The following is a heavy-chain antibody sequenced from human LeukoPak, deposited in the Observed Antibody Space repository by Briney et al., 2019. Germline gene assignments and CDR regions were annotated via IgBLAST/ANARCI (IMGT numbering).Heavy chain of an antibody. V-gene: IGHV1-2*02. CDR3: AGDRLASGEKDFDY. CDR1: GYTFTGYY. CDR2: INPNSGGT. D-gene: IGHD2-15*01. J-gene: IGHJ4*02. Sequence: ASVKVSCKASGYTFTGYYIHWVRQAPGQGLEWMGWINPNSGGTNYAQKFQGRVTMTRDTSISTAYMEVSRLRSDDTAVYYCAGDRLASGEKDFDYWGQGTLVTVSS.